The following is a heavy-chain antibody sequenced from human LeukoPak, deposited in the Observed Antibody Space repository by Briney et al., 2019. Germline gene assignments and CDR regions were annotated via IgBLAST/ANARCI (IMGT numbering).Heavy chain of an antibody. Sequence: GGSLRLSCAASGFTFSSYWMSWVRQAPGKGLEWVANIKQDGSEKYYVDSVKGRFTISRDNAKNSLYLQMNSLRAEDTAVYYCARASFYDFWSGYYYYYYMDVWGKGTTVTVSS. CDR2: IKQDGSEK. V-gene: IGHV3-7*04. CDR1: GFTFSSYW. CDR3: ARASFYDFWSGYYYYYYMDV. D-gene: IGHD3-3*01. J-gene: IGHJ6*03.